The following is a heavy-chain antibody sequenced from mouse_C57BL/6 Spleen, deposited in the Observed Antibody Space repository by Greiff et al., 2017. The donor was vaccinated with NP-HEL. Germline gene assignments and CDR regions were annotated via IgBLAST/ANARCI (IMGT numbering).Heavy chain of an antibody. CDR2: IRNKANGYTT. J-gene: IGHJ2*01. Sequence: EVKLVESGGGLVQPGGSLSLSCAASGFTFTDYYMSWVRQPPGKALEWLGFIRNKANGYTTEYSASVKGRFTISRDNSQSILYLQMNALRAEDSATYYCARYYPLLSYFDYWGQGTTLTVSS. V-gene: IGHV7-3*01. D-gene: IGHD2-1*01. CDR1: GFTFTDYY. CDR3: ARYYPLLSYFDY.